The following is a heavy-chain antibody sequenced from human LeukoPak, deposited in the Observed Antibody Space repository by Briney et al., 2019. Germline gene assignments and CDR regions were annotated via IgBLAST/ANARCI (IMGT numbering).Heavy chain of an antibody. V-gene: IGHV3-21*01. J-gene: IGHJ4*02. D-gene: IGHD4-23*01. CDR3: VRGGWELDY. Sequence: GGSLRLSCAASGFTFSSYSMNWVRQAPGKGLEWVSSISSSSSYIYYADSVKGRFTISKDDGKNSLHLQMNSLRVEDTAVYYCVRGGWELDYWGQGTLVTVSS. CDR1: GFTFSSYS. CDR2: ISSSSSYI.